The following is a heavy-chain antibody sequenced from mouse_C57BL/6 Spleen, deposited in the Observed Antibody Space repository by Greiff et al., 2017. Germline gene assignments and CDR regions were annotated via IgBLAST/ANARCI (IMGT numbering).Heavy chain of an antibody. D-gene: IGHD2-5*01. V-gene: IGHV1-66*01. J-gene: IGHJ2*01. CDR2: IYPGSGNT. CDR3: ARSYSNYENYFDY. CDR1: GYSFTSYY. Sequence: QVQLQQSGPELVKPGASVKISCKASGYSFTSYYIHWVKQRPGQGLEWIGWIYPGSGNTKYNEKFKGKATLTADTSSSTAYMQLSSLTSEDSAVYYCARSYSNYENYFDYWGQGTTLTVSS.